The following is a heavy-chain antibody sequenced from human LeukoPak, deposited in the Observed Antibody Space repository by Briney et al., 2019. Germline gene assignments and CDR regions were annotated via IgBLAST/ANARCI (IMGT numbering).Heavy chain of an antibody. CDR2: IYYSGST. CDR3: ARGSSGWYVGAPAYDY. V-gene: IGHV4-39*07. Sequence: SETLSLTCTVSGGSISSSSYYWGWIRQPPGKGLEWIGTIYYSGSTYYNPSLKSRVTISIDASKNQFSLNLSSVTAADTAVYYCARGSSGWYVGAPAYDYWGQGTLVTVSS. CDR1: GGSISSSSYY. J-gene: IGHJ4*02. D-gene: IGHD6-19*01.